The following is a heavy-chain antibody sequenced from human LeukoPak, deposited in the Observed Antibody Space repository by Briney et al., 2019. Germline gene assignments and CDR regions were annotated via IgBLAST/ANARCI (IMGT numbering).Heavy chain of an antibody. V-gene: IGHV1-46*01. CDR1: GYTFTGYY. CDR2: INPSGGST. D-gene: IGHD6-13*01. CDR3: ARDGGVIAAAGTPGWFDP. Sequence: ASVKVSCKASGYTFTGYYVHWVRQAPGQGLEWMGIINPSGGSTSYAQKFQGRVTMTRDMSTSTVYMELSSLRSEDTAVYYCARDGGVIAAAGTPGWFDPWGQGTLVTVSS. J-gene: IGHJ5*02.